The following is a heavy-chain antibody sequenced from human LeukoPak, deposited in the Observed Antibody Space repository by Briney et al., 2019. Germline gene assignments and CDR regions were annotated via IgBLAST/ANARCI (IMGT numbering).Heavy chain of an antibody. D-gene: IGHD3-10*01. CDR2: ISYDGSNK. CDR3: ARTRSKARAWFDY. Sequence: KSGGSLRLSCAASGFTFNTFNMNWVRQAPGKGLEWAAVISYDGSNKYYADSVKGRFTISRDNSKNTLYLQMNSLRAEDTAVYYCARTRSKARAWFDYWGQGTLVTVSS. CDR1: GFTFNTFN. J-gene: IGHJ4*02. V-gene: IGHV3-30*03.